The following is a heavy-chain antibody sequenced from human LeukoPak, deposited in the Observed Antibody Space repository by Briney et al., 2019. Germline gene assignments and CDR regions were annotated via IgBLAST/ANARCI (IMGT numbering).Heavy chain of an antibody. J-gene: IGHJ4*02. CDR2: IYYSGST. CDR3: AGYDFWSGFYFDY. D-gene: IGHD3-3*01. Sequence: SETLSLTCTVSGGSISSRSYHWGWIRQPPGKGLEWIGSIYYSGSTYYNPSLKSRVTISVDTSKNQFSLKLSSVTAADTAVYYCAGYDFWSGFYFDYWGQGTLVTVSS. CDR1: GGSISSRSYH. V-gene: IGHV4-39*07.